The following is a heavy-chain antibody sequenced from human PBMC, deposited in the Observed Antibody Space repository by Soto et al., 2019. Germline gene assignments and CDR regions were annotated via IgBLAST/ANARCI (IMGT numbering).Heavy chain of an antibody. Sequence: ASVKVSCKASGYTFTNAGISWVRQAPGQGLEWLGWINTDNGNTNYAQHLQGRVTLTTDTSTSTAYMELSSLRSEDSAMYYCARDLVGTYFDYWGQGTPVTVSS. CDR3: ARDLVGTYFDY. V-gene: IGHV1-18*01. CDR1: GYTFTNAG. J-gene: IGHJ4*02. D-gene: IGHD1-26*01. CDR2: INTDNGNT.